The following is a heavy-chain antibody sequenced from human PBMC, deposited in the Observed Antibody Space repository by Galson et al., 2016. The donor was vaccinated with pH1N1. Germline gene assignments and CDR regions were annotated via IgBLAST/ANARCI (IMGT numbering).Heavy chain of an antibody. CDR2: IYLGGSLI. D-gene: IGHD4-17*01. J-gene: IGHJ3*02. Sequence: QSGAEVKKPGESLKISYKGSGHKSTSSWIGWVRQMPGKGLEWMGIIYLGGSLIRYRPSFQGQVTISADKSVNIVYLEWGRLKASDTAMYYCARQNYYGDYRGDAFEIWGQGTIVTVTS. V-gene: IGHV5-51*01. CDR3: ARQNYYGDYRGDAFEI. CDR1: GHKSTSSW.